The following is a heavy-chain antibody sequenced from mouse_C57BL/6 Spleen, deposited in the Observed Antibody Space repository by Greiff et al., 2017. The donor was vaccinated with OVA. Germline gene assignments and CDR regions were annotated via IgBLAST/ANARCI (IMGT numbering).Heavy chain of an antibody. Sequence: QVQLQQSGAELVKPGASVKVSCKASGYTFTSYWMHWVKQRPGQGLEWIGRIHPSDSDTNYNQKFKGKATLTVDKSSSTAYMQLRSLTSEDSAVYCCATTDAYWYFDVWGTGTTVTVSS. CDR3: ATTDAYWYFDV. CDR2: IHPSDSDT. J-gene: IGHJ1*03. CDR1: GYTFTSYW. D-gene: IGHD1-1*01. V-gene: IGHV1-74*01.